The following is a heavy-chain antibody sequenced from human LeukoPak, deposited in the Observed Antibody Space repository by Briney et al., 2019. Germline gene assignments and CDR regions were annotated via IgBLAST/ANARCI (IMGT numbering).Heavy chain of an antibody. D-gene: IGHD3-9*01. CDR3: ALLRFFDWSLDY. CDR1: RFSFSTGEMC. J-gene: IGHJ4*02. V-gene: IGHV2-70*11. CDR2: IDWDEDK. Sequence: SGPTLVNPTQTLTLTCTFSRFSFSTGEMCVSWIRQPPGKALEWLARIDWDEDKYYSTSLKTRLTISKDTSKDQVVLTMTNMDPVDTATYYCALLRFFDWSLDYWGQGTLVTVSS.